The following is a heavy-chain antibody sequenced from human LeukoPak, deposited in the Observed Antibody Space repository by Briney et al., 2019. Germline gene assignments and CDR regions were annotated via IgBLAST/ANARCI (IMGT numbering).Heavy chain of an antibody. CDR2: IYYSGST. V-gene: IGHV4-59*08. CDR1: GGSISSYY. J-gene: IGHJ5*02. Sequence: SETLSLTCTVSGGSISSYYWSWIRQPPGKGLEWIGYIYYSGSTNYNPSVKSRVTISVDTSKNQFSLKLSSVTAADTAVYYCARHGHYYDSKASNWFDPWGQGTLVTVSS. CDR3: ARHGHYYDSKASNWFDP. D-gene: IGHD3-22*01.